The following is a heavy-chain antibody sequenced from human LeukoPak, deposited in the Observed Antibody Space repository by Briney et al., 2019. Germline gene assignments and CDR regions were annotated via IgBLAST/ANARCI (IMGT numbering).Heavy chain of an antibody. Sequence: SETLSLTCAVSGYSISSGYYWGWIRQPPGKGLEWIGSIYHSGSTYYNPSLKSRVTISVDTSKNQFSLKLSSVTAADTAVYYCARDPEPGRFRGANNWFDPWGQGTPVTVSS. CDR3: ARDPEPGRFRGANNWFDP. V-gene: IGHV4-38-2*02. D-gene: IGHD3-10*01. CDR2: IYHSGST. CDR1: GYSISSGYY. J-gene: IGHJ5*02.